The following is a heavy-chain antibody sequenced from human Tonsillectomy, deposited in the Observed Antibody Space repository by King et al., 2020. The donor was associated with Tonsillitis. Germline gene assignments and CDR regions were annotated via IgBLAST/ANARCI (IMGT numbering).Heavy chain of an antibody. D-gene: IGHD3-10*01. J-gene: IGHJ4*02. CDR1: GGFVTTYY. CDR3: TRLMVDTFDY. Sequence: VQLQESGPGLVKPSETLSLTCTVSGGFVTTYYWSWVRQSPGKGLEWIGYIYSSGSTNYNPSLKSRVTMSVDTSKNQFSLKLASVTAADTAVYYCTRLMVDTFDYWGRGSLVTVSS. CDR2: IYSSGST. V-gene: IGHV4-4*08.